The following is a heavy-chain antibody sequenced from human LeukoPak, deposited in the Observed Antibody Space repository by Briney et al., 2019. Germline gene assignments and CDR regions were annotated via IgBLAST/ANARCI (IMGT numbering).Heavy chain of an antibody. Sequence: PGGSLRLSCAASGFTFSSYAMTWVRQAPGKGLEWLSAISGGGDSTWYADSVKGRFTISRDSSKNTLSLQMNSLRAEDTTVYYCAKGSSAIRPYYFDYWGQGILVTVSS. CDR2: ISGGGDST. V-gene: IGHV3-23*01. D-gene: IGHD3-10*01. CDR3: AKGSSAIRPYYFDY. J-gene: IGHJ4*02. CDR1: GFTFSSYA.